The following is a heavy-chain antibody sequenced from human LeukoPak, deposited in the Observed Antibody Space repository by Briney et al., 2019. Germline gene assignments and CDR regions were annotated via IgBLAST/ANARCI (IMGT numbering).Heavy chain of an antibody. CDR3: AKDMVATIPTRGGYYYYGMDV. CDR1: GFTFSSYG. CDR2: ISYDGSNK. V-gene: IGHV3-30*18. J-gene: IGHJ6*02. Sequence: GGSLRLSCAASGFTFSSYGMHWVRQAPGKGLEWVAVISYDGSNKYYADSVKGRFTISRDNSKNTLYLQMNSLRAEDTAVYYCAKDMVATIPTRGGYYYYGMDVWGQGTTVTVSS. D-gene: IGHD5-12*01.